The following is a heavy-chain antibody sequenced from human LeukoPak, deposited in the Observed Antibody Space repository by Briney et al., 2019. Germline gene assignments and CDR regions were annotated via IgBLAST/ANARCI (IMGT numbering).Heavy chain of an antibody. V-gene: IGHV4-34*01. CDR1: GGSFSGYY. Sequence: SETLSLTCAVYGGSFSGYYWSWIRQPPGKGLEWIGEINHSGSTNYSPSLKSRVTISVDKSKNQFSLKLNSVTAADTAVYYCARDVGARTEGYWGQGTLVIVSS. D-gene: IGHD1-26*01. J-gene: IGHJ4*02. CDR3: ARDVGARTEGY. CDR2: INHSGST.